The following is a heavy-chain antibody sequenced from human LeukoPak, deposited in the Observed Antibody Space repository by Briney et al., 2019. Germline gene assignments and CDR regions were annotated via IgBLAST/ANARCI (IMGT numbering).Heavy chain of an antibody. Sequence: ASVKVSCKASGGTFSSYAISWVRQAPGQGLEWMGGIIPIFGTANYAQKLQGRVTMTTDTSTSTAYMELRSLRSDDTAVYYCARDPERDYGDYFYGLAFDIWGQGTMVTVSS. D-gene: IGHD4-17*01. V-gene: IGHV1-69*05. J-gene: IGHJ3*02. CDR2: IIPIFGTA. CDR3: ARDPERDYGDYFYGLAFDI. CDR1: GGTFSSYA.